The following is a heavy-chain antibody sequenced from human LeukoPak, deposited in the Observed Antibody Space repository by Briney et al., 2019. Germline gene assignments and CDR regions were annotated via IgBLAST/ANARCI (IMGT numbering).Heavy chain of an antibody. V-gene: IGHV1-69*05. J-gene: IGHJ4*02. Sequence: EASVKVSCEASGGTFSSYAISWVRQAPGQGLEWMGRIIPIFGTANYAQKFQGRVTITTDESTSTAYMELSSLSSEDTAVYYCARDQSYYYDSSGPIFDYWGQGTLVTVSS. CDR1: GGTFSSYA. CDR3: ARDQSYYYDSSGPIFDY. D-gene: IGHD3-22*01. CDR2: IIPIFGTA.